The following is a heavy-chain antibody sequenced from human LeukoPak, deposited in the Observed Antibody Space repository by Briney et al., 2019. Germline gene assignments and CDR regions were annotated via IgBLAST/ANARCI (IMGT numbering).Heavy chain of an antibody. CDR2: ISGSGGRT. D-gene: IGHD1-26*01. J-gene: IGHJ3*02. CDR1: GFTFSSYG. V-gene: IGHV3-23*01. CDR3: AKGSREWELLDAFDI. Sequence: GGSLRLSCAASGFTFSSYGMSWVRQARGKALEWVSGISGSGGRTDYADSVKGRFIISRDSAKNTLFLQMNSLRAEDTAVYYCAKGSREWELLDAFDIWGQGTMVTVSS.